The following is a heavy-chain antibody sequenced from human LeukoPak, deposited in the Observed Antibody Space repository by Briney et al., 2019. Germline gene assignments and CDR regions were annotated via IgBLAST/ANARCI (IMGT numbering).Heavy chain of an antibody. CDR3: ASSPYYDSSGYLPH. V-gene: IGHV1-69*13. D-gene: IGHD3-22*01. Sequence: SVKVSCKASGGTFSSYAISWVRQAPGQGLEWMGGIIPIFGTANYAQKFQGRVTITADESTCTAYMELSSLRSEDTAVYYCASSPYYDSSGYLPHWGQGTLVTVSS. CDR2: IIPIFGTA. J-gene: IGHJ4*02. CDR1: GGTFSSYA.